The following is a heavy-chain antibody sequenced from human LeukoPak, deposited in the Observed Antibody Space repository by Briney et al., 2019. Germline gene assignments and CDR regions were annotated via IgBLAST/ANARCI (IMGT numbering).Heavy chain of an antibody. D-gene: IGHD6-13*01. V-gene: IGHV4-31*03. Sequence: SETLSLTCTVSGGSISSGGYYWSWTRQHPGKGLEWIGYIYDSGSTYYNPSLKSRVTISVDTSKNQFSLKLSSVTAADTAVYYCARAVTGIAAAGYDYWGQGTLVTVSS. J-gene: IGHJ4*02. CDR3: ARAVTGIAAAGYDY. CDR2: IYDSGST. CDR1: GGSISSGGYY.